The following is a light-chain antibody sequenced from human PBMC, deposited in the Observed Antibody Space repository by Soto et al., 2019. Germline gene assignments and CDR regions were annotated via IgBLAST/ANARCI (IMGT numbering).Light chain of an antibody. J-gene: IGKJ1*01. Sequence: EIVLTQYPATLSLSPGERATLSCRASQSVSSYLAWYQHKHGQAPRLLIYDASKRATGIPARFSGSGSGTDVTVTISSLEHEDFAVYYCQQRSNWPRTWTFGQGTSVEIK. CDR2: DAS. V-gene: IGKV3-11*01. CDR3: QQRSNWPRTWT. CDR1: QSVSSY.